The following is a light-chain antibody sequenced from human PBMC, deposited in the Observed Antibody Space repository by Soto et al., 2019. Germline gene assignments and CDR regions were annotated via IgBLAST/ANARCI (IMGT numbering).Light chain of an antibody. V-gene: IGKV3-20*01. Sequence: EIVLTQSPDTPSLSPGERATLSCRASQSVGNNFLAWYQQKPGQAPTLLIYDASSRASGLPDRFSGSGSETDFTLTVSRLELKDFAVYFCHQYGTSPQTFGQGTKVEI. CDR2: DAS. CDR1: QSVGNNF. CDR3: HQYGTSPQT. J-gene: IGKJ1*01.